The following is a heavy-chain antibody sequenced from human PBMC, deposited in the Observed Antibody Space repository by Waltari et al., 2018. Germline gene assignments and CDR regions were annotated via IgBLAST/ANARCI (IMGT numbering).Heavy chain of an antibody. Sequence: QLQLQESGPGLVKPSETLSLTCTVSGGSISSSSYYWGWIRQPPGKGLEWIGSIYYSGITYYKPSLKSRVTISVDTSKNQFSLKLSSVTAADTAVYYCAKTTLKGGIYWGQGTLVTVSS. V-gene: IGHV4-39*01. CDR1: GGSISSSSYY. CDR2: IYYSGIT. J-gene: IGHJ4*02. D-gene: IGHD3-16*01. CDR3: AKTTLKGGIY.